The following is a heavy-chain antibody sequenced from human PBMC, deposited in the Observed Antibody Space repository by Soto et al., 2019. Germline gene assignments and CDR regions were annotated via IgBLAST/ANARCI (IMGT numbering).Heavy chain of an antibody. CDR3: AHLGQVYGDSGDY. D-gene: IGHD4-17*01. CDR1: GYTFTSYG. CDR2: ISTYNGNT. J-gene: IGHJ4*02. Sequence: QVQLVQSGAEVKKPGASVKVSCKASGYTFTSYGISWVRQAPGQGLEWMGGISTYNGNTNYAQKLQGRVTMTTDTHTSPAYMELRSLRSDATAVYYCAHLGQVYGDSGDYWGQGTLVTVSS. V-gene: IGHV1-18*01.